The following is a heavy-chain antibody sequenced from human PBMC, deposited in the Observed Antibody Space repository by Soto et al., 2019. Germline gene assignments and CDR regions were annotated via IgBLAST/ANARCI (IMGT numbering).Heavy chain of an antibody. CDR2: ISGSGGST. J-gene: IGHJ4*02. V-gene: IGHV3-23*01. D-gene: IGHD1-26*01. Sequence: GGSLRLSCAASGFTFSSYAMSWVRQAPGKGLEWVSAISGSGGSTYYADSVKGRFTISRDNSKNTLYLQMNSLRAEDTAVYYCAKDGTFFVGIVGATSPLDYWGQGTLVTVSS. CDR3: AKDGTFFVGIVGATSPLDY. CDR1: GFTFSSYA.